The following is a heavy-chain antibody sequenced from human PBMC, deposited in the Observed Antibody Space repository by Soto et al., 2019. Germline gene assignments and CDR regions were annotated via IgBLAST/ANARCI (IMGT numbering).Heavy chain of an antibody. CDR3: ARDPTDGDFWRRNYYYGMDV. CDR2: VSRAGDT. CDR1: GMTFTNYD. D-gene: IGHD3-3*01. V-gene: IGHV3-13*04. Sequence: PGGSLGLSCAASGMTFTNYDMHWVRQGTGKGLEWVSSVSRAGDTYYPDSVRGRFTISRDDARNSLYLQMNSLRAEDTAVYYCARDPTDGDFWRRNYYYGMDVWGQGTTVTVSS. J-gene: IGHJ6*02.